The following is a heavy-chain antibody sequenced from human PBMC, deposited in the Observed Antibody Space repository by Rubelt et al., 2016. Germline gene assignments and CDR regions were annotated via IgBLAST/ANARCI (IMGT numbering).Heavy chain of an antibody. J-gene: IGHJ4*02. CDR1: GFTVSTNY. Sequence: QPGGSLRLSCAASGFTVSTNYMHWVRQAPGQGLEWVSVIYSGGNTYYTDSVKGRFTISRDDSKNTLYLQMNSLRAEDAAVYYCARGRVGSVSGIDYWGQGTLVTVSS. CDR3: ARGRVGSVSGIDY. D-gene: IGHD1-26*01. V-gene: IGHV3-53*01. CDR2: IYSGGNT.